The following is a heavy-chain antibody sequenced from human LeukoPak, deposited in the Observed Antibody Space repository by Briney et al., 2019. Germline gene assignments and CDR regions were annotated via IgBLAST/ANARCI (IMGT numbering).Heavy chain of an antibody. Sequence: SETLSLTCSVSGGSISSYYWSWIRQPAGKGREWIGRIYASGSPNYNPSLKSRVTMSVDTSKNQCSLKVSSVTAADTAVYYCVRDSSSPTHNFDYWGQGTLVTVSS. V-gene: IGHV4-4*07. CDR3: VRDSSSPTHNFDY. CDR1: GGSISSYY. CDR2: IYASGSP. J-gene: IGHJ4*02. D-gene: IGHD6-13*01.